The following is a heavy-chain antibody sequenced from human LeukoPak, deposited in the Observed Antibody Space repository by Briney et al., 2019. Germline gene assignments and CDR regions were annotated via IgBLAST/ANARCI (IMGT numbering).Heavy chain of an antibody. CDR2: ISSSSSHI. D-gene: IGHD5-18*01. V-gene: IGHV3-21*01. CDR3: ARGSRGYSYGLVDY. J-gene: IGHJ4*02. Sequence: GGSLRLSCVVSGFTFTGYSMNWVRQAPGKGLEWVSSISSSSSHIFYADSVKGRFTISRDNAKNSLYLQMNSLRAEDTAVYYCARGSRGYSYGLVDYWGQGTLVTVSS. CDR1: GFTFTGYS.